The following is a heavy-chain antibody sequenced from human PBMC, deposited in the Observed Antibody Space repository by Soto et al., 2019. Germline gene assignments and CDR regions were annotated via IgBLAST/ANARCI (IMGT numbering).Heavy chain of an antibody. J-gene: IGHJ4*02. Sequence: ASVNVSCKASGGTFSSYSISWVRQAPGQGLECMGGIIPIFGTANYAQKFQGRVTITADESTSTAYMELSSLRSEGTAVYYRARGRNYDILTGYYSKYYFDYWGQGTLVTVSS. CDR1: GGTFSSYS. CDR3: ARGRNYDILTGYYSKYYFDY. CDR2: IIPIFGTA. D-gene: IGHD3-9*01. V-gene: IGHV1-69*13.